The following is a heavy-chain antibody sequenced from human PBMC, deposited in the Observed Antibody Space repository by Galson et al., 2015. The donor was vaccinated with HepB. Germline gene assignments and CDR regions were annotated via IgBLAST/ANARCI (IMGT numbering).Heavy chain of an antibody. D-gene: IGHD2-2*01. J-gene: IGHJ3*02. CDR1: GFAFSSYW. V-gene: IGHV3-74*01. CDR2: INNDGSGT. Sequence: SLRLSCAASGFAFSSYWMHWVRQVPGKGLVWVSRINNDGSGTNYADSVKGRFTISRDNAKNTLYLQMNSLGVEDTAVYYCASPSSTTQPRNAFHIWGQGTMVTVSS. CDR3: ASPSSTTQPRNAFHI.